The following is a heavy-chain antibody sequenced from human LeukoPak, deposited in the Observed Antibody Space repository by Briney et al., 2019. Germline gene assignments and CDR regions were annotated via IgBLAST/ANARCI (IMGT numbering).Heavy chain of an antibody. CDR1: GGSISSDGYY. J-gene: IGHJ4*02. Sequence: SETLSLTCTVSGGSISSDGYYWSWIRQPAGKGLEWIGRIYTSGSTNYNPSLKSRVTTSVDTAKNQFSLKLSSVTAADTAVYYCARERGVTYYYGSGSYPDYWGQGTLVAVSS. V-gene: IGHV4-61*02. D-gene: IGHD3-10*01. CDR3: ARERGVTYYYGSGSYPDY. CDR2: IYTSGST.